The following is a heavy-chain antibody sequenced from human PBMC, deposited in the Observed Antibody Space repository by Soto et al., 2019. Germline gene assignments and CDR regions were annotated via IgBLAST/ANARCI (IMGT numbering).Heavy chain of an antibody. V-gene: IGHV3-66*01. CDR1: GFTVSRNY. J-gene: IGHJ6*02. CDR3: ARDHGMDV. CDR2: IYSGGST. Sequence: EVQLVESGGGLVQPGGSLRLSCAASGFTVSRNYMNWVRQVLGKGLEWVSVIYSGGSTYYADSVKGRFTISRDNSKNTLYLQMNSLRAEDTAVYYCARDHGMDVWGQGTTVTVSS.